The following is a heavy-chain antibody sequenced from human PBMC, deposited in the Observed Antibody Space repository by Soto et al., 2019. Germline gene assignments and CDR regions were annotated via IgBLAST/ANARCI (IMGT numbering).Heavy chain of an antibody. Sequence: PGGSLRLSCAASGFTFCNYDIHWVRQATGKWPEWVVIISSDGSGKYYADYVKGRFTISRDNSKNTIFLQMNSLRTEDTAVYYFAKVARYFGCLDYGMDVWGQGTTDTVSS. CDR1: GFTFCNYD. D-gene: IGHD3-9*01. J-gene: IGHJ6*01. V-gene: IGHV3-30*18. CDR3: AKVARYFGCLDYGMDV. CDR2: ISSDGSGK.